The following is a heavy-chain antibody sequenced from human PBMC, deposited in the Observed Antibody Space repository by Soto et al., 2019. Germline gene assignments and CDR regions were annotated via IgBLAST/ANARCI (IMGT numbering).Heavy chain of an antibody. Sequence: SLRLSCAGSGFTFSSYSMNWVRHATGKGLEWVSYISSSSSTIYYADSVKGRFTISRDNAKNSLYLQMNSLRAEETAVYYCARDYSSYGPFDYWGQGTLVTVSS. J-gene: IGHJ4*02. CDR3: ARDYSSYGPFDY. V-gene: IGHV3-48*01. CDR2: ISSSSSTI. D-gene: IGHD5-18*01. CDR1: GFTFSSYS.